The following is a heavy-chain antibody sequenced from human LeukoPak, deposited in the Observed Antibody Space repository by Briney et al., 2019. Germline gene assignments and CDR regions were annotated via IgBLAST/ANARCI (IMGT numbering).Heavy chain of an antibody. J-gene: IGHJ4*02. CDR2: ISYDGSNK. Sequence: SCKASGYTFTGYYTHWVRQAPGKGLEWVAVISYDGSNKYYADSVKGRFTISRDNSKNTLYLQMNSLRAEDTAVYYCAKDRSLGEGGDYFDYWGQGTLVTVSS. CDR1: GYTFTGYY. V-gene: IGHV3-30*18. CDR3: AKDRSLGEGGDYFDY. D-gene: IGHD3-16*01.